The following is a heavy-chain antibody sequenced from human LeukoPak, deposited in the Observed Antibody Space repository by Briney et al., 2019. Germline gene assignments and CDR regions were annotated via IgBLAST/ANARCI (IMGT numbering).Heavy chain of an antibody. Sequence: PSETLSLTCTVSGGSISSSSYYWGWIRQPPGKGLEWIGSIYYSGSTYYNPSLKSRVTISVDTSKNQFSLKLSSVTAADTAVYYCAREGGTYTAPWGQGTLVTVSS. CDR1: GGSISSSSYY. J-gene: IGHJ5*02. CDR3: AREGGTYTAP. D-gene: IGHD3-16*01. V-gene: IGHV4-39*07. CDR2: IYYSGST.